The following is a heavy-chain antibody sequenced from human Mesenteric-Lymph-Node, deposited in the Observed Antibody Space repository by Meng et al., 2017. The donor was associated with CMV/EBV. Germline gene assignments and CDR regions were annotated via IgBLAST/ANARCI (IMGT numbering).Heavy chain of an antibody. CDR1: GYSFTNYW. Sequence: GESLKISCKGSGYSFTNYWIGWVRQMPGKGLEWMGMIYPGDSDTIYRPSFQGQVTITADKSISTGYLQGSSLKASDTAMYYCARHETAPTRYDFWSGDYVALNYHGMDAWGQGTSVTVSS. CDR2: IYPGDSDT. D-gene: IGHD3-3*01. CDR3: ARHETAPTRYDFWSGDYVALNYHGMDA. J-gene: IGHJ6*02. V-gene: IGHV5-51*01.